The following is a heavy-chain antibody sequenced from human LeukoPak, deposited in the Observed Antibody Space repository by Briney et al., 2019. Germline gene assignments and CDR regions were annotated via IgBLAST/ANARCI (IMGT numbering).Heavy chain of an antibody. CDR2: IYYSGST. D-gene: IGHD3-3*01. CDR3: ARTANLWSGYYVYYYAMDV. CDR1: GGSISSYY. V-gene: IGHV4-59*08. Sequence: SETLSLTCTVSGGSISSYYWSWIRQPPGNGLEWIGYIYYSGSTNYNPSLKSRVTISVDTSKNQFSLKLSSVTAADTAVYYCARTANLWSGYYVYYYAMDVWGQGTTVTVSS. J-gene: IGHJ6*02.